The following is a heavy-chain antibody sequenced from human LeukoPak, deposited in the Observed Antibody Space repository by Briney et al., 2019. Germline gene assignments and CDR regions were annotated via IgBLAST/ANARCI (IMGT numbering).Heavy chain of an antibody. J-gene: IGHJ4*02. CDR2: ISGGGGST. V-gene: IGHV3-23*01. Sequence: GGSLRLSCAASGFTFSTFAMSWVRQTPGKGLEWVSVISGGGGSTDYADSVKGRFTVPRDNSKNTLYLQMDSLTVEDTAVYYCAKSYDISRFYPYWGQGTLVTVSS. CDR3: AKSYDISRFYPY. CDR1: GFTFSTFA. D-gene: IGHD3-22*01.